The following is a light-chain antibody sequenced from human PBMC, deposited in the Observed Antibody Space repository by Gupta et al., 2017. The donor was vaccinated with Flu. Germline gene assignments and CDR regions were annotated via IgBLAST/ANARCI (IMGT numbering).Light chain of an antibody. CDR3: QQYCRT. CDR1: QSVSSRY. Sequence: EIVLTQSPGTLSLSPGERATLSCRASQSVSSRYLAWYQQKPGQTPRLLIYGASSRATGIPDRFSGGGSGTDFTLTISRLEPEDFAVYYCQQYCRTFGQGTKVEMK. CDR2: GAS. J-gene: IGKJ1*01. V-gene: IGKV3-20*01.